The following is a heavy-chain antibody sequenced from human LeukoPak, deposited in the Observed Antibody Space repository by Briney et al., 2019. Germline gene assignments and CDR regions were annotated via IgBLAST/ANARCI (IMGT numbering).Heavy chain of an antibody. V-gene: IGHV3-21*01. CDR3: ARDAYGSSVDY. J-gene: IGHJ4*02. Sequence: GGSLRLSCAASGFTFSSYTMNWVRQAPGKGLEWVSSISGSSNYVYYADSVKGRFTISRDNAKNSLYLQMNSLRAEDTAVYYCARDAYGSSVDYWGQGTLVTVSS. CDR1: GFTFSSYT. D-gene: IGHD1-26*01. CDR2: ISGSSNYV.